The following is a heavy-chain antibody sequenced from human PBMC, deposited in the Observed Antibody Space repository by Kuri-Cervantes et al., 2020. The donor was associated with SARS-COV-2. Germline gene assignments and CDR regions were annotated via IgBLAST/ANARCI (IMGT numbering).Heavy chain of an antibody. CDR1: GGSISSGDYY. J-gene: IGHJ4*02. V-gene: IGHV4-30-4*08. CDR2: IYYSGST. Sequence: LRLSCTVSGGSISSGDYYWSWIRQPPGKGLEWIGYIYYSGSTYYNPSLKSRVTISVDTSKNQFSLKLSSVTAADTAVYYCAMTVHDFWSGEFDYWGQGTLVTVSS. D-gene: IGHD3-3*01. CDR3: AMTVHDFWSGEFDY.